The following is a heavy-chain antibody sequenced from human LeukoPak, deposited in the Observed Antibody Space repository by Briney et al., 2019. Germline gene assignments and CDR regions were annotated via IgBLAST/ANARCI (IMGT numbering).Heavy chain of an antibody. V-gene: IGHV4-4*07. D-gene: IGHD6-19*01. CDR1: GGSISSYY. J-gene: IGHJ4*02. CDR2: IYTSGST. CDR3: ARGGYSSGWYYFDY. Sequence: SETLSLTCGVSGGSISSYYWSWIRQPAGKGLEWIGRIYTSGSTNYNPSLKSRVTMSVDTSKNQFSLKLSSVTAADTAVYYCARGGYSSGWYYFDYWGQGTLVTVSS.